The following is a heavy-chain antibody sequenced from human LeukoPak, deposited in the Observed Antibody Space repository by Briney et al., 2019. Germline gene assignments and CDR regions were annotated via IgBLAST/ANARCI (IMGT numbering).Heavy chain of an antibody. J-gene: IGHJ4*02. CDR2: INAVGDDT. CDR1: GFIFTDYA. Sequence: GGSLRLSCAASGFIFTDYAMNWVRQPPGKGLEWLSIINAVGDDTYYANSVEGRCTISRDNSENMLYLELNNLRAEDTAIYYCATTYGSSWYGVGYWGQGTLVTVSS. D-gene: IGHD3-22*01. V-gene: IGHV3-23*01. CDR3: ATTYGSSWYGVGY.